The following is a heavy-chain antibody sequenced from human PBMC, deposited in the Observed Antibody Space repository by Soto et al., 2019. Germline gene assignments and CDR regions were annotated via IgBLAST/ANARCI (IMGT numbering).Heavy chain of an antibody. J-gene: IGHJ5*02. CDR2: INHSGST. Sequence: SETLSLTCAVYGGSFIGYYWSWILQPPGKGLEWIGEINHSGSTNYNPSLKSRVTISVDTSKNQFSLKLSSVTAADTAVYYCARRYSYGLNWFDPWGQGTLVTVSS. V-gene: IGHV4-34*01. D-gene: IGHD5-18*01. CDR3: ARRYSYGLNWFDP. CDR1: GGSFIGYY.